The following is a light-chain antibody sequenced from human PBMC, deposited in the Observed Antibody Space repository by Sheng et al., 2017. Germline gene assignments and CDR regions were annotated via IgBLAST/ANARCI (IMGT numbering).Light chain of an antibody. Sequence: EIVLTQSPATLSLSPGERATLSCRASQSVSSSLAWYQQKPGQAPRLLIYDASNRATGIPARFSGSGSGTDFTLTISSLEPEDFAVYYCQQRGSWPPLTFGGGTKVEI. CDR2: DAS. CDR1: QSVSSS. V-gene: IGKV3-11*01. J-gene: IGKJ4*01. CDR3: QQRGSWPPLT.